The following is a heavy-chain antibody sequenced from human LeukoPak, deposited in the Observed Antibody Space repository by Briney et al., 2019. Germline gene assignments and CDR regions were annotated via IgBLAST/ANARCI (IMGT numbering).Heavy chain of an antibody. D-gene: IGHD2-15*01. CDR1: GYTFTSYD. CDR2: MNPNSGNT. CDR3: ARADVVVVAATRPTPYYYMDV. V-gene: IGHV1-8*03. J-gene: IGHJ6*03. Sequence: VASVKVSCKASGYTFTSYDINWVRQATGQGLEWMGWMNPNSGNTGYAQKFQGRVTITRNTSISTAYMELSSLRSEDTAVYYCARADVVVVAATRPTPYYYMDVWGKGTTVTVSS.